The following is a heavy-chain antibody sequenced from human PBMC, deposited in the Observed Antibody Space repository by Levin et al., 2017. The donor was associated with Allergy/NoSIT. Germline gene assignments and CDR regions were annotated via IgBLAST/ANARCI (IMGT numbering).Heavy chain of an antibody. V-gene: IGHV4-34*01. Sequence: SCAVYGGSFSGYYWSWIRQPPGKGLEWIGEINHSGNTNYNPSLKSRVTISVDTSKNQFSLKLSSVTAADTAVYYCARGGANSHRDNWFDPWGQGTLVTVSS. J-gene: IGHJ5*02. CDR1: GGSFSGYY. CDR2: INHSGNT. D-gene: IGHD1-26*01. CDR3: ARGGANSHRDNWFDP.